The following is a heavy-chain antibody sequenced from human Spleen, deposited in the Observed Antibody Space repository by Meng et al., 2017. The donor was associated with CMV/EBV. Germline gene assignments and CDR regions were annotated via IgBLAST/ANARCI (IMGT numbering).Heavy chain of an antibody. CDR1: GGSINIGDYY. CDR2: IYSSGTT. D-gene: IGHD3-3*02. CDR3: ARGGHFWSGYSLDY. V-gene: IGHV4-31*03. Sequence: LRLSCTVSGGSINIGDYYWTWIRQPPGKGLEWIGYIYSSGTTHYNPSHKSRLIMSLDTSKNQFSLKLSSVTAADTAVYYCARGGHFWSGYSLDYWGQGTLVTVSS. J-gene: IGHJ4*02.